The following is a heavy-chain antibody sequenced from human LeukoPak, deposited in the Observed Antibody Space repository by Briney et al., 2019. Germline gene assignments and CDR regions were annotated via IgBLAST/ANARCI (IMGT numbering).Heavy chain of an antibody. J-gene: IGHJ4*02. Sequence: GGSLRLSCAASGFTFSSYAMSWVRQAPGKGLEWVSAISGSGGSTYYADSVKGRFTISRDNSKNTLYLQMNSLRAEDTAVYYCARTMYYYDSSGYPTDYWGQGTLVTVSS. D-gene: IGHD3-22*01. CDR2: ISGSGGST. V-gene: IGHV3-23*01. CDR1: GFTFSSYA. CDR3: ARTMYYYDSSGYPTDY.